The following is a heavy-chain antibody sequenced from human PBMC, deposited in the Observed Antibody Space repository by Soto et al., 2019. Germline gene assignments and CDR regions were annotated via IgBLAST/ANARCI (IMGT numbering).Heavy chain of an antibody. V-gene: IGHV5-10-1*01. CDR3: ENLDLTFGSIDAFDI. D-gene: IGHD3-3*01. Sequence: GESLKISCKGSGYSFSDYWIFWVRQTPGKGLEWMGRIDPSDSYTTYSPSFQGHVIISADKSINTAFLTWTSLKSSDSAMYYCENLDLTFGSIDAFDIWGQGTMVTVSS. CDR1: GYSFSDYW. J-gene: IGHJ3*02. CDR2: IDPSDSYT.